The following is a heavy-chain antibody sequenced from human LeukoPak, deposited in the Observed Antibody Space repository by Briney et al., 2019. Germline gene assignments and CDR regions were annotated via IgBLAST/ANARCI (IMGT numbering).Heavy chain of an antibody. Sequence: SVKVSCKASGGTFNNYGIGCVRQAPGQGLEWMGRILPTVDRTNYAQKFQGRLSITADTSTSTAYVELRSLRSEDTAVYFCVTIDFFGSGSQLDYWGQGALVTVSS. J-gene: IGHJ4*02. CDR3: VTIDFFGSGSQLDY. CDR2: ILPTVDRT. V-gene: IGHV1-69*04. D-gene: IGHD3-10*01. CDR1: GGTFNNYG.